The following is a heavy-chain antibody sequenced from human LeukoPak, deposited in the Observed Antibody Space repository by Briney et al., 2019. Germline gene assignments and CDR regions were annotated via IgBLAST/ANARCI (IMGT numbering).Heavy chain of an antibody. V-gene: IGHV1-8*03. CDR3: ARERTGIAAAGTFYY. CDR2: MNPNSGNT. CDR1: GYTFTSYD. D-gene: IGHD6-13*01. J-gene: IGHJ4*02. Sequence: ASVKVSCKASGYTFTSYDINWVRQATGQGLEWMGWMNPNSGNTGYAQKFQGRVTITRNTSISTAYMELSSLRSEDTAVYYCARERTGIAAAGTFYYWGQGTLVTVSS.